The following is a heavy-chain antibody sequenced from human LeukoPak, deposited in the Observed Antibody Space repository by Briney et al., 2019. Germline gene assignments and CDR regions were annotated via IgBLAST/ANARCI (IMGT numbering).Heavy chain of an antibody. CDR1: GYTFTVYY. CDR3: ARHMTTANNWFDP. Sequence: ASVSVSCTSSGYTFTVYYMHWVRHAPGQGLEWMGCINPNSGGTNYEQKFQGRVIMTRDTSISTAYMELSRLRFDDTAVYYCARHMTTANNWFDPWGQGTLVTVSS. J-gene: IGHJ5*02. V-gene: IGHV1-2*02. CDR2: INPNSGGT. D-gene: IGHD4-17*01.